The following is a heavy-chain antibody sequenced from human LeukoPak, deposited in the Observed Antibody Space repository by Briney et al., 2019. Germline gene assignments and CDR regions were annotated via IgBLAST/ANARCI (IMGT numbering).Heavy chain of an antibody. D-gene: IGHD6-13*01. CDR3: ARDYRSSWYV. CDR2: IKQDGSEK. Sequence: PGGSLRLSFAVSGLTFSSYWMSWVRQAPGKGLEWVANIKQDGSEKHYVDSVKGRFTVSRDNARNSLFLQMNRLRAEDTSVYYCARDYRSSWYVRGQGTLVTVS. J-gene: IGHJ4*02. CDR1: GLTFSSYW. V-gene: IGHV3-7*05.